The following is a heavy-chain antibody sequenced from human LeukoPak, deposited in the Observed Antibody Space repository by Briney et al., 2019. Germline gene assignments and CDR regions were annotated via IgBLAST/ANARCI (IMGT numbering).Heavy chain of an antibody. V-gene: IGHV3-23*01. CDR1: GFTFSSYA. J-gene: IGHJ3*02. D-gene: IGHD6-13*01. Sequence: GGCLRLSCAASGFTFSSYAMSWVRQSPGKGLEWVSTIRGDDHNTFYADSVKGRFSISRDNSRNTLFLQMNSLRAEDMAVFYCARSAIAAAGTGAFDIWGQGTVVTVSS. CDR2: IRGDDHNT. CDR3: ARSAIAAAGTGAFDI.